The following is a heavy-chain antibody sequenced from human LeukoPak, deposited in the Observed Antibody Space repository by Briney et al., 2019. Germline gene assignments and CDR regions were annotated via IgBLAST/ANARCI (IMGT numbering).Heavy chain of an antibody. V-gene: IGHV3-23*01. CDR3: TKLGGYGDYAR. Sequence: GGSLRLSCAASGFTFSTYAMSWVRQAPGKGLEWVPAISGSGSSTYYADSVKGRFTISRDNSKNTLYLQMNSLRAEDTALYYSTKLGGYGDYARWGQGTLVTVSS. D-gene: IGHD4-17*01. CDR1: GFTFSTYA. CDR2: ISGSGSST. J-gene: IGHJ4*02.